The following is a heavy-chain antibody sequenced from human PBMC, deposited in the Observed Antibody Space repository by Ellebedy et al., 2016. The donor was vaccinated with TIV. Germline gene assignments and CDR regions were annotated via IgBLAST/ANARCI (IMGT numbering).Heavy chain of an antibody. D-gene: IGHD1-26*01. CDR3: VRGAGSYHFDY. CDR1: GFSVSSNY. V-gene: IGHV3-23*01. Sequence: PGGSLRLSCAASGFSVSSNYVSWVRQAPGKGLEWVSAISTSGGSTYYADSVKGRFTVSRDNPKNTLYLQMNSLRAEDTAVYYCVRGAGSYHFDYWGQGTLVTV. J-gene: IGHJ4*02. CDR2: ISTSGGST.